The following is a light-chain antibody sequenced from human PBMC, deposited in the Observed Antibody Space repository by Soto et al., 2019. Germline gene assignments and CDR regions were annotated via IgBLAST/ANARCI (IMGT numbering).Light chain of an antibody. Sequence: DIVMTQSPDSLAVSLGERATINCKSSQSVLYSSNNKIYLAWYQQKPGQPPKLLIYWASTRESGVPDRFSGSGSGTDFTLTISSLQAEDVAVYYCQQYYSTPQNTFGQGTKLEIK. V-gene: IGKV4-1*01. CDR1: QSVLYSSNNKIY. CDR2: WAS. CDR3: QQYYSTPQNT. J-gene: IGKJ2*01.